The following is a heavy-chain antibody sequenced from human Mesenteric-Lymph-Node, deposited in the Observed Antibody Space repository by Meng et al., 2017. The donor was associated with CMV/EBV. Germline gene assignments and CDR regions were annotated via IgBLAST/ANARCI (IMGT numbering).Heavy chain of an antibody. Sequence: TCTFSAFSLSSSGVVVDWIRQPPGTALEWLALIYWDDEPRYSPSLKSRLTITKDTSKNQVVLTMTNLDPVDTATYYCTHMRQLAFDYWGQGTLVTVSS. V-gene: IGHV2-5*02. CDR3: THMRQLAFDY. CDR2: IYWDDEP. D-gene: IGHD1-1*01. CDR1: AFSLSSSGVV. J-gene: IGHJ4*02.